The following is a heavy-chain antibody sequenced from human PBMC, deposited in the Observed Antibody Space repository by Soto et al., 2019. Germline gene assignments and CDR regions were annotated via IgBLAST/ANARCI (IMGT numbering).Heavy chain of an antibody. CDR2: MNPNSGNT. V-gene: IGHV1-8*01. CDR3: XXXXXXXXXXXXXXXXXXXYYYYYMDV. J-gene: IGHJ6*03. Sequence: QVQLVQSGAEVKKPGASVKVSCKASGYTFTSYDINWVRQATGQGLEWMGWMNPNSGNTGYAQKFQGRVTMTRNTSISTAYMELSSLRXXXXXXXXXXXXXXXXXXXXXXXXXXXXYYYYYMDVWGKGTTVTVSS. CDR1: GYTFTSYD.